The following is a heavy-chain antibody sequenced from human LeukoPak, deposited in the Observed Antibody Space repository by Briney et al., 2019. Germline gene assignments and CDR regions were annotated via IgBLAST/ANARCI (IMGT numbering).Heavy chain of an antibody. CDR1: GFTFSSYA. CDR2: IYSGGST. D-gene: IGHD3-3*01. V-gene: IGHV3-66*01. Sequence: PGGSLRLSCAASGFTFSSYAMHWVRQAPGKGLEWVSVIYSGGSTYYADSVKGRFTISRDNSKNTLHLQMNSLRAEDTAVYYCARDVHYDFWSGYYHYWGQGTLVTVSS. J-gene: IGHJ4*02. CDR3: ARDVHYDFWSGYYHY.